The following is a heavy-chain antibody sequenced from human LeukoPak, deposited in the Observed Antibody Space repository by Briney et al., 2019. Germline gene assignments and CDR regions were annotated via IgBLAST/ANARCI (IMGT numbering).Heavy chain of an antibody. CDR1: GYTFTSYY. J-gene: IGHJ6*02. Sequence: SVKVSCKTSGYTFTSYYIHWVRQAPGQGLEWMGGIIPIFGTANYAQKFQGRVTITADESTSTAYMELSSLRSEDTAVYYCATSLEADPYCSSTSCYGSYYYYGMDVWGQGTTVTVSS. CDR2: IIPIFGTA. D-gene: IGHD2-2*01. CDR3: ATSLEADPYCSSTSCYGSYYYYGMDV. V-gene: IGHV1-69*13.